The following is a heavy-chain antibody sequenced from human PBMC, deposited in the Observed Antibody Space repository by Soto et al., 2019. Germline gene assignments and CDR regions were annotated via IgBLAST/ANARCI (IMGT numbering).Heavy chain of an antibody. J-gene: IGHJ4*02. CDR1: GGSISSGDYY. Sequence: SETLSLTCTVSGGSISSGDYYWSWIRQPPGKGLEWIGYIYYSGSTNYNPSLKSRVTISVDTSKNQFSLKLSSVTAADTAVYYCARDIESGWYDYWGQGTLVTVSS. V-gene: IGHV4-30-4*02. CDR2: IYYSGST. D-gene: IGHD6-19*01. CDR3: ARDIESGWYDY.